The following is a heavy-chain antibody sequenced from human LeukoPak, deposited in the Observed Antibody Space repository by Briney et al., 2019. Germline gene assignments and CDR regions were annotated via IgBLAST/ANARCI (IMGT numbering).Heavy chain of an antibody. CDR2: INWNGGST. Sequence: PGGSLRLSCAASGFTFDDHGMSWVRQAPGKGLEWVSGINWNGGSTGYADSVKGRFTISRDNAKNSLYLQMNSLRAEDTALYYCARSWGSSWFDAFDIWGQGTMVTVSS. CDR1: GFTFDDHG. D-gene: IGHD6-13*01. CDR3: ARSWGSSWFDAFDI. J-gene: IGHJ3*02. V-gene: IGHV3-20*04.